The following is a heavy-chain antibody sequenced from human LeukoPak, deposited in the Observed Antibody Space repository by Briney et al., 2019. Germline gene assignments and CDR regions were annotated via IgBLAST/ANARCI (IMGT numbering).Heavy chain of an antibody. J-gene: IGHJ4*02. CDR1: GFTFSNYE. D-gene: IGHD1-1*01. CDR2: ISSSSSYT. V-gene: IGHV3-21*01. Sequence: GGSLRLSCAASGFTFSNYEMNWVRQAPGKGLEWVSSISSSSSYTYYADSVKGRFTISRDNAKNSLYLQMNSLRAEDTAVYYCARGGSGNWNAPFDYWGQGTLVTVSS. CDR3: ARGGSGNWNAPFDY.